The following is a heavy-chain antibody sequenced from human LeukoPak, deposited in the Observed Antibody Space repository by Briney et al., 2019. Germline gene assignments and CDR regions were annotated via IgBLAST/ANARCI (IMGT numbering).Heavy chain of an antibody. V-gene: IGHV3-9*01. J-gene: IGHJ4*02. CDR1: GFTFDDYA. CDR2: ISWNSGSI. Sequence: GGSLRLSCAASGFTFDDYAMHWVRQAPGKGLEWVSGISWNSGSIGYADSVKGRFTISRDNAKNSLYLQMNSLRAEDTALSYCAKATRGAFDYWGQGTLVTVSS. D-gene: IGHD5-12*01. CDR3: AKATRGAFDY.